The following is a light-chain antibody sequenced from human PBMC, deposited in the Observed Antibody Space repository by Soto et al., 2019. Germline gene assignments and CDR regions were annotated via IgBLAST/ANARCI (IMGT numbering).Light chain of an antibody. Sequence: EMLMTQSPATLSVSPGERATLSCRASQGVGTNLAWYQQKPGQAPRLLIYGASTRATGIPARFSGSGSGTEFTLTISGLQSEDFAVYYGQQYDAWPPGTFGQGTKVEIK. CDR3: QQYDAWPPGT. CDR1: QGVGTN. V-gene: IGKV3-15*01. CDR2: GAS. J-gene: IGKJ1*01.